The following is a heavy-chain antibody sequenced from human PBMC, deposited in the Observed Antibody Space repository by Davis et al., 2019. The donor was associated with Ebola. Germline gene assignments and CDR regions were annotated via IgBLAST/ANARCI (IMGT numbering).Heavy chain of an antibody. D-gene: IGHD2-15*01. CDR1: GYTFTSYA. J-gene: IGHJ6*02. CDR3: ARDRIVVVVAATQAYYYYGMDV. Sequence: AASVKVSCKASGYTFTSYAMHWVRQAPGQRLEWMGWINAGNGNTKYSQKFQGRVTITRDTSASTAYMELSSLRSEDTAVYYCARDRIVVVVAATQAYYYYGMDVWGQGTTVTVSS. CDR2: INAGNGNT. V-gene: IGHV1-3*01.